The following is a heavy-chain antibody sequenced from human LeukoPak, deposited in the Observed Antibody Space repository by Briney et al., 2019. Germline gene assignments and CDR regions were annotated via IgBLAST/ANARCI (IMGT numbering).Heavy chain of an antibody. Sequence: GESLKISCKGSGYGFPTYWIGWVRQLPGKGLEWMGIIYPGDSNIRYSPSFQGQVTISADKSISTAYLHWSSLKASDTGMYFCARQSSSGSGVYWGQGTLVTVSS. CDR3: ARQSSSGSGVY. V-gene: IGHV5-51*01. J-gene: IGHJ4*02. D-gene: IGHD3-22*01. CDR1: GYGFPTYW. CDR2: IYPGDSNI.